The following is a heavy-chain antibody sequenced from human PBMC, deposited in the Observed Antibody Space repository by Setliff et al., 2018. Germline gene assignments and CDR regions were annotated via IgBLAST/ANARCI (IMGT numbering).Heavy chain of an antibody. CDR2: IYTSGTT. D-gene: IGHD2-15*01. V-gene: IGHV4-61*02. J-gene: IGHJ5*02. Sequence: SETLSLTCTVSGASIGSGSHYWSWIRQPAGRGLEWIGRIYTSGTTNYSPSLKSPVTISLDASKNQFSLTLTSVTAADTAVYYCARQRVVVGAPSWFDPWGQGTLVTVSS. CDR1: GASIGSGSHY. CDR3: ARQRVVVGAPSWFDP.